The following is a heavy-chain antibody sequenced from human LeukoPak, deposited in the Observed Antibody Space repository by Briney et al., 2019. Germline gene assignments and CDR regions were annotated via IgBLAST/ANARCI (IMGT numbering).Heavy chain of an antibody. CDR2: IDHSGST. J-gene: IGHJ6*03. CDR3: ARTQLAYYYYYMDV. V-gene: IGHV4-38-2*01. D-gene: IGHD5-18*01. CDR1: GSSISSGYY. Sequence: PSETLSLTCAVSGSSISSGYYWGWIRQPPGKGLEWIGSIDHSGSTYYNPSLKSRVTILVDTSKNQFSLKLSSVTAADTAVYYCARTQLAYYYYYMDVWGKGTSVTVSS.